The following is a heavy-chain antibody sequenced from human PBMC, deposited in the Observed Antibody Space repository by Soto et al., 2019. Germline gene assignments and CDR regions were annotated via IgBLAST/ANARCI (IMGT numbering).Heavy chain of an antibody. CDR3: ARPKGTYSSGYYYFDF. CDR1: GGTFSTYA. V-gene: IGHV1-69*01. D-gene: IGHD6-19*01. Sequence: QVQLEQSGAEVKQPGSSVRVSCKTSGGTFSTYAINWVRQAPGQGLEWMGAIIPLFGTADYSQKFQGRVTLTPDESTRAAYMGLSSLRSDDTAVYFCARPKGTYSSGYYYFDFWGQGTLVTVSS. CDR2: IIPLFGTA. J-gene: IGHJ4*02.